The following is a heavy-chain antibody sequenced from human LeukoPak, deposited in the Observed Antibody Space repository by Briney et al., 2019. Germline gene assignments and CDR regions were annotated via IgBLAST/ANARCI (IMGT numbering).Heavy chain of an antibody. CDR1: GFTFDDYA. Sequence: GGSLRLSCAASGFTFDDYAMHWVRHAPGKGLEWVSGISWNSGSIGYADSVKGRFTISRDNAKNSLYLQMNSLSAEDTALYYCAKGVYYYGSGSYYNPIDYWGQGTLVTVSS. CDR3: AKGVYYYGSGSYYNPIDY. V-gene: IGHV3-9*01. J-gene: IGHJ4*02. D-gene: IGHD3-10*01. CDR2: ISWNSGSI.